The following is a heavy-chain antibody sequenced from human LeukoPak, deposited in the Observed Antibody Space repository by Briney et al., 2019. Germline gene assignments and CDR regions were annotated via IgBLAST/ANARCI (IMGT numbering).Heavy chain of an antibody. D-gene: IGHD1-26*01. J-gene: IGHJ6*03. Sequence: RTGGSLRLSCAASGFTFSSYSMNWVRQAPGKGLEWVSSISSSSSYIYYADSVKGRFTISRDNAKNSLYLQMNSLRAEDTAVYYCARAHSGSALDYYMDVWGKGTTVTVSS. CDR2: ISSSSSYI. CDR3: ARAHSGSALDYYMDV. V-gene: IGHV3-21*01. CDR1: GFTFSSYS.